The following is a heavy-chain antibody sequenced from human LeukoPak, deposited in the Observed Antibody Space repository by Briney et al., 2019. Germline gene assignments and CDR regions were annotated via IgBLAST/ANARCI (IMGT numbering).Heavy chain of an antibody. D-gene: IGHD6-19*01. J-gene: IGHJ4*02. CDR2: INPNSGGT. CDR1: VYTFTGYY. V-gene: IGHV1-2*02. Sequence: GASVKVSCKASVYTFTGYYMHWVRQAPGQGLEWMGWINPNSGGTNYAQKFQGRVTMTRDTSISTACMELSRLRSDDTAVYYCATRQWLGRGDYWGQGTLVTVSS. CDR3: ATRQWLGRGDY.